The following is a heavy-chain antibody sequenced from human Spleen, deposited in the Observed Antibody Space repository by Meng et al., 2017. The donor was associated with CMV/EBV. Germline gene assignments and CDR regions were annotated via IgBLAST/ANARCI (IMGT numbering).Heavy chain of an antibody. J-gene: IGHJ5*02. CDR1: GGSISSYY. CDR2: IYTSGST. D-gene: IGHD3-22*01. Sequence: VQLQESGPGLVKPSETLSLPCTGSGGSISSYYWSWIRQPAGKGLEWIGRIYTSGSTNYNPSLKSRVTMSVDTSKNQFSLKLSSVTAADTAVYYCAMSDSNAAYLGWFDPWGQGTLVTVSS. V-gene: IGHV4-4*07. CDR3: AMSDSNAAYLGWFDP.